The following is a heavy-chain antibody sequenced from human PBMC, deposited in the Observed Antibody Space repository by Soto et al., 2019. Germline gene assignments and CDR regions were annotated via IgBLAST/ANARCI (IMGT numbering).Heavy chain of an antibody. CDR3: ARLRKVVVAAYYYYYYMDV. CDR1: GGSISSYY. Sequence: PSETLSLTCTVSGGSISSYYWSWIRQPPGKGLEWIGYIYYSGSTNYNPSLKSRVTISVDTSKNQFSLKLSSVTAADTAVYYCARLRKVVVAAYYYYYYMDVWGKGTTVTVSS. V-gene: IGHV4-59*08. J-gene: IGHJ6*03. D-gene: IGHD2-15*01. CDR2: IYYSGST.